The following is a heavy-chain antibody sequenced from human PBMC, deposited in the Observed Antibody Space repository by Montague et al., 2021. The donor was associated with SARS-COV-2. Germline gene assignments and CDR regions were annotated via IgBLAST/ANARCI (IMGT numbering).Heavy chain of an antibody. CDR3: AKLSTDYGDYRNYFDY. Sequence: SLRLSCAASGFAFDDYAMHWFRQAPGKGLEWVSGISWNSGSIGYADSVKGRFTISRDNAKNSLYLQMNSLRAEDTALYYCAKLSTDYGDYRNYFDYWGQGTLVTVSS. CDR2: ISWNSGSI. V-gene: IGHV3-9*01. D-gene: IGHD4-17*01. J-gene: IGHJ4*02. CDR1: GFAFDDYA.